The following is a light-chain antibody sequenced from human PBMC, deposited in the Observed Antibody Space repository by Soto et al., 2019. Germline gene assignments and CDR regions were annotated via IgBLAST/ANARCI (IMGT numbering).Light chain of an antibody. Sequence: EIVLTQSPGTLSLSPGERATLSCRASQSVSSYLAWYQQKPGQAPRLLIYDASNRATGIPARFSGSGSGTDFTLTISSLEPEDFAAYYCQQRSNWLTFGGGTKVDIK. CDR1: QSVSSY. CDR2: DAS. J-gene: IGKJ4*01. CDR3: QQRSNWLT. V-gene: IGKV3-11*01.